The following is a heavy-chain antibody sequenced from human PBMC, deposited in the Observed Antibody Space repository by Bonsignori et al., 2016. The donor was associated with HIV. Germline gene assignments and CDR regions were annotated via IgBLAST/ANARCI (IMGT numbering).Heavy chain of an antibody. D-gene: IGHD6-13*01. CDR2: IGGSSRSI. Sequence: EVRLVESGGGLVKPGGSLRLYCAASGFTFSSHFMGWVRQAPGKGLEWVSSIGGSSRSIYYADALRGRFTVSRDNAKNSMYLQMDSLTVDDTAVYFCARESGYSSSCYDYWGQG. J-gene: IGHJ4*02. CDR3: ARESGYSSSCYDY. CDR1: GFTFSSHF. V-gene: IGHV3-21*01.